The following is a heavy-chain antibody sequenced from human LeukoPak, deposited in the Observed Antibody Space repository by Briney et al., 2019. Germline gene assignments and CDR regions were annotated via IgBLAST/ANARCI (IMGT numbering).Heavy chain of an antibody. V-gene: IGHV3-23*01. D-gene: IGHD5-24*01. CDR3: AKVGYNFQFDY. J-gene: IGHJ4*02. CDR1: GFTFSSYA. Sequence: PGGSLRLSCAASGFTFSSYAMSWVRQAPGKGLEWVSTISGSGGNTYYADSAKGRFTISRDNSKNTLYLEMNSLRVEDTAVYYCAKVGYNFQFDYWGQGALVTVSS. CDR2: ISGSGGNT.